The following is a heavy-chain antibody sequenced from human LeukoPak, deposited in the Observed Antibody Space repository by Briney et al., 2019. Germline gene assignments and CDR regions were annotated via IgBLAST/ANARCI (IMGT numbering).Heavy chain of an antibody. Sequence: SETLSLTCSVSGYSISYGYFWAWIRQPPGKGLEWIGSVYHSGSTHYTLSFKSRVTISLDTSKNHFALKLTSVTAADTAVYFCASLTRDGYHFEWWGRGTLVTVSS. CDR2: VYHSGST. V-gene: IGHV4-38-2*02. CDR3: ASLTRDGYHFEW. D-gene: IGHD6-13*01. CDR1: GYSISYGYF. J-gene: IGHJ4*02.